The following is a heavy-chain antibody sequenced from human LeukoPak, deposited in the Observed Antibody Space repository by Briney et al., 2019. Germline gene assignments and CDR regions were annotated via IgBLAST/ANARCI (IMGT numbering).Heavy chain of an antibody. V-gene: IGHV3-7*01. CDR2: IKQDGSER. CDR3: AREGSFYAPWDY. J-gene: IGHJ4*02. Sequence: PGGSLRLSCAASGFTFSSYWMSWVRQAPGKGLEWVANIKQDGSERYYVDSVKGRFIISRDNAKNSLYLQMNSLRAEDTAVYYCAREGSFYAPWDYWGQGTLVAVSS. CDR1: GFTFSSYW. D-gene: IGHD5/OR15-5a*01.